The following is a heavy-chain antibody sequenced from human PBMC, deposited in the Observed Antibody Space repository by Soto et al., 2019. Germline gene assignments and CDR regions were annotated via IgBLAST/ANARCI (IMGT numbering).Heavy chain of an antibody. D-gene: IGHD6-19*01. V-gene: IGHV4-39*01. CDR1: GGSVTTSRYY. J-gene: IGHJ5*02. CDR2: TYYSGST. Sequence: PSETLSLTCTVSGGSVTTSRYYWGWLRQPPGKGLEWIGNTYYSGSTYCNPSLKSRVTISVHTSKTQFSLKLSSVTATDTAVYYCARRSYGSGWFDPWGQGTLVTVSS. CDR3: ARRSYGSGWFDP.